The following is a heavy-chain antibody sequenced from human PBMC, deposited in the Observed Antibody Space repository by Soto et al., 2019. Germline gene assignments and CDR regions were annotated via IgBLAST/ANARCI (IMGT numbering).Heavy chain of an antibody. D-gene: IGHD6-13*01. CDR3: ARTPEYSSSWPFDY. CDR2: ISAYNGNT. V-gene: IGHV1-18*01. Sequence: VSVKVSCKSSGYTFTSYGISRVRQAPGQGLEWMGWISAYNGNTDYAQKLQGRVTMTTDTSTSTAYMELRSLRSDDTAVYYCARTPEYSSSWPFDYWGQGTLVTVSS. J-gene: IGHJ4*02. CDR1: GYTFTSYG.